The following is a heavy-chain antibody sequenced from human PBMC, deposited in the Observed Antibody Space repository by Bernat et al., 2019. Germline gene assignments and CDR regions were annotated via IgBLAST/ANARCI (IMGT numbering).Heavy chain of an antibody. J-gene: IGHJ5*02. V-gene: IGHV3-72*01. CDR1: GFIFSDPY. D-gene: IGHD1-14*01. CDR3: TRNHRGWFDP. Sequence: EVQLVESGGGLVQPGGSLRLSCAASGFIFSDPYMDWVRQAPGKGLEWVARIKNKGYSYATEYAESVKGRFTISRDDSKYSLYLQMNTLQTEDTALYYCTRNHRGWFDPWGQGTLVTVSS. CDR2: IKNKGYSYAT.